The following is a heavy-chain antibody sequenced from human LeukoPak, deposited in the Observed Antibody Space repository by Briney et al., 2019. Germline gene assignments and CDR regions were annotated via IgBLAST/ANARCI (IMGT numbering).Heavy chain of an antibody. Sequence: ETLSLTCAVYGGSFSGYYWSWVRQAPGKGLEWVANIKQDGSEKYYVYSVKGRFTISRDNAKNSLYLQMNGLRAEDTAVYYCARSSTWLSYGMDVWGQGTTVTVSS. CDR1: GGSFSGYY. J-gene: IGHJ6*02. D-gene: IGHD6-19*01. V-gene: IGHV3-7*01. CDR3: ARSSTWLSYGMDV. CDR2: IKQDGSEK.